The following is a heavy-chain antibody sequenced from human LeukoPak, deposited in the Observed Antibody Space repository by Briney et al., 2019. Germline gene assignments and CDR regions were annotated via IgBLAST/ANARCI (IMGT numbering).Heavy chain of an antibody. D-gene: IGHD6-19*01. V-gene: IGHV4-34*01. CDR1: GGSFRGYF. CDR2: INHSGDT. CDR3: ARGRYSSGWYGGYFQH. J-gene: IGHJ1*01. Sequence: SETLSLTCAVYGGSFRGYFWTWIRQPPGKGLEWIGEINHSGDTNHHPSLKSRVTMSIDTSKNQFSLNLTSVTAADTAVYYCARGRYSSGWYGGYFQHWGQGALVIVSS.